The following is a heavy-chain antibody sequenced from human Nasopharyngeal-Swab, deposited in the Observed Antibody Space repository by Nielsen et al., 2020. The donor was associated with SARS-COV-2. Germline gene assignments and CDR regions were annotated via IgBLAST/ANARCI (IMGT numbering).Heavy chain of an antibody. CDR3: AKGRGEYYENAFDM. CDR1: GFTLSSYG. V-gene: IGHV3-23*01. J-gene: IGHJ3*02. CDR2: IRAGAGGT. Sequence: GESLKISCAASGFTLSSYGMSWVRQAPGKGLEWVSAIRAGAGGTTYADSVKGRFTVSRDNSKDTLYLQMSSLRADDTAVYYCAKGRGEYYENAFDMWGQGTMVTVSS. D-gene: IGHD3-3*01.